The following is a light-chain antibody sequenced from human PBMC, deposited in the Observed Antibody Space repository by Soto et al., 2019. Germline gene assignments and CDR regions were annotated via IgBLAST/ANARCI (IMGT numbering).Light chain of an antibody. V-gene: IGLV7-46*01. CDR3: LLSFSGVRV. J-gene: IGLJ3*02. CDR2: DAN. CDR1: TGGVTSGHF. Sequence: QAVVTQEPSLTVSPGGTVTLTCGSSTGGVTSGHFPYWFQQKPGQAPRTLIYDANNKHSWTPARFSGSLLGGKAALTLSGAQHEDEADYYCLLSFSGVRVFGGGTKLTVL.